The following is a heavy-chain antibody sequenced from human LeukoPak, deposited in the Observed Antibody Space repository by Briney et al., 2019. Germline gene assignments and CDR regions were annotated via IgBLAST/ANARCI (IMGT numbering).Heavy chain of an antibody. CDR3: ARDGHTYYDGLCYFDY. V-gene: IGHV3-23*01. CDR2: ISGSGGNT. Sequence: PGGSLRLSCAASGFTFSSYAMNWVRQAPGKGLDWVSSISGSGGNTYYADSVKGRFTISRDNSKSTLYLQMNSLRAEDTAVYYCARDGHTYYDGLCYFDYWGQGTLVTVSS. CDR1: GFTFSSYA. D-gene: IGHD3-22*01. J-gene: IGHJ4*02.